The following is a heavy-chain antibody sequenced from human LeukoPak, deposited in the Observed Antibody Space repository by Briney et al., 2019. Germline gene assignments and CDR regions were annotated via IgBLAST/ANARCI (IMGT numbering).Heavy chain of an antibody. J-gene: IGHJ6*03. Sequence: PGGSLRLSCAASGFTISSVSMNWVRQAPGKGLEWVSSISSSSSYIYYADSVKGRFTISRHNAKNSLYLQMNSLRAEDTAVYYCASAYSGTYGLGYYYMDVWGKGTTVTISS. CDR2: ISSSSSYI. D-gene: IGHD1-26*01. V-gene: IGHV3-21*01. CDR1: GFTISSVS. CDR3: ASAYSGTYGLGYYYMDV.